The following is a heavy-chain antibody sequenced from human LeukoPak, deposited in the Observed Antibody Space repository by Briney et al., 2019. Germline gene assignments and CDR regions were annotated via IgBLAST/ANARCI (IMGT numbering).Heavy chain of an antibody. CDR3: ASDLLSGPYDY. CDR1: GYTLTELS. D-gene: IGHD2-21*01. J-gene: IGHJ4*02. V-gene: IGHV1-24*01. CDR2: FDPEDGET. Sequence: ASVQVSCKVFGYTLTELSMHWVRQAPVKWLEWMGGFDPEDGETIYAQKFQGRVTITEDTSTYTAYMELSSLRSEDTAVYYCASDLLSGPYDYWGQGTLVTVS.